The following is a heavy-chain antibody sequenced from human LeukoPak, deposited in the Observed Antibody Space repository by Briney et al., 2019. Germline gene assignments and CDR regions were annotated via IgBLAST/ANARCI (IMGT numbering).Heavy chain of an antibody. Sequence: ASVKVSCKASGGTFSSYAISWVRQAPGQGLEWMGIINPSGGSTSYAQKFQGRVTMTRDTSTSTVYMELSSLRSEDTAVYYCARERIDSSGYYSPQDYWGQGTLVTVSS. J-gene: IGHJ4*02. V-gene: IGHV1-46*01. CDR2: INPSGGST. CDR1: GGTFSSYA. D-gene: IGHD3-22*01. CDR3: ARERIDSSGYYSPQDY.